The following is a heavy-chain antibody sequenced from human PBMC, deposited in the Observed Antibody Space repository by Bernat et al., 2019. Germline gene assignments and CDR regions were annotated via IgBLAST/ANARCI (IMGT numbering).Heavy chain of an antibody. CDR2: IYYSVST. D-gene: IGHD6-13*01. Sequence: QLQLQESGPGLVKPSETLSLTCTVSGGSISSSSYYWGWIRQPPGKGLEWIGSIYYSVSTYYNPSLKSRVTISVDTSKTQFSMKLSSATAADATVYYCARSHSSSWYRFDYWGQGNLVTVSS. CDR1: GGSISSSSYY. J-gene: IGHJ4*02. V-gene: IGHV4-39*01. CDR3: ARSHSSSWYRFDY.